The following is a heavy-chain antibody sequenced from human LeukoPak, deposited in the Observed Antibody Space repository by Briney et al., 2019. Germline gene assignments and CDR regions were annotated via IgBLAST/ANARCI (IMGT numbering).Heavy chain of an antibody. V-gene: IGHV3-23*01. Sequence: AGGSLRLSCAASGFTFSSYAMSWVRQAPGKGLEWVSAISGSGGSTYYADSVKGRFTISRDNSKNTLYLQMNSLRAEDTAVYYCAKAHLWFGEGEEHFDPWGQGTLVTVSS. CDR2: ISGSGGST. CDR3: AKAHLWFGEGEEHFDP. CDR1: GFTFSSYA. D-gene: IGHD3-10*01. J-gene: IGHJ5*02.